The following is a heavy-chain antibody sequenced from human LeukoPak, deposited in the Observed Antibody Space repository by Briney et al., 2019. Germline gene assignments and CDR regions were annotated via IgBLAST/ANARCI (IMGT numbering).Heavy chain of an antibody. CDR2: ISGSGGST. CDR1: GFTFSSYA. J-gene: IGHJ4*02. V-gene: IGHV3-23*01. CDR3: AKREVPYYYGSGSYYPY. Sequence: GGSLRLPCAASGFTFSSYAMSWVRQAPGKGLEWVSAISGSGGSTYYADSVKGRFTISRDNSKNTLYLQMNSLRAEDTAVYYCAKREVPYYYGSGSYYPYWGQGTLVTVSS. D-gene: IGHD3-10*01.